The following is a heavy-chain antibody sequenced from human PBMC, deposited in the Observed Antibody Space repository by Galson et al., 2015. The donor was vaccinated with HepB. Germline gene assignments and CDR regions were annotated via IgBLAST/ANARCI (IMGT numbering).Heavy chain of an antibody. CDR1: GYAFTTYG. CDR3: ARGRRSLRFLDWSPDRNNYYGMDV. J-gene: IGHJ6*02. CDR2: ISANNGNT. D-gene: IGHD3/OR15-3a*01. Sequence: SVKVSCKASGYAFTTYGINWVRQAPGQGLEWMGWISANNGNTNYAQNLQGRVTMTADTSTATAYMEVRGLRSDDTAVYYCARGRRSLRFLDWSPDRNNYYGMDVWGQGTTVTVS. V-gene: IGHV1-18*04.